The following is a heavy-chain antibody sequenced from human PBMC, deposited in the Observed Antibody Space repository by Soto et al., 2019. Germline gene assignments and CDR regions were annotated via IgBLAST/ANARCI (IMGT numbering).Heavy chain of an antibody. Sequence: SQTLSLPCAISGDSVSSNSAAWNWIRPSPSRGLEWLGRTYYRSKWYNDYAVSVKSRITINPDTSKNQFSLQLNSVTPEDTAVYYCAREHLGGGLRYYYYMDVWGKGTTVTVSS. V-gene: IGHV6-1*01. CDR3: AREHLGGGLRYYYYMDV. CDR1: GDSVSSNSAA. D-gene: IGHD3-16*01. CDR2: TYYRSKWYN. J-gene: IGHJ6*03.